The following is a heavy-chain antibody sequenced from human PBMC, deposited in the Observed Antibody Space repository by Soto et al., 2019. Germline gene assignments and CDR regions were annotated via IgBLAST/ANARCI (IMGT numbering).Heavy chain of an antibody. J-gene: IGHJ6*02. CDR3: ARGAVSSICYNLDD. D-gene: IGHD6-13*01. Sequence: PSETLSLTCRASGGSISSFDWSWIRQPPGKGLEWIGYIYWSGGTNYNPSLKSRVTISVDTSKDEFSLKLDSVTAADTAVYYCARGAVSSICYNLDDWGQGTTVTVSS. V-gene: IGHV4-59*01. CDR1: GGSISSFD. CDR2: IYWSGGT.